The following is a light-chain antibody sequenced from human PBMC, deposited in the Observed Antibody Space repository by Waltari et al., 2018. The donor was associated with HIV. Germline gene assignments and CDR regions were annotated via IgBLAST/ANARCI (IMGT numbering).Light chain of an antibody. CDR1: SSDIGGHDY. J-gene: IGLJ2*01. CDR3: CSYAGSYTEI. Sequence: LTQPASVAGSPGQSITISCTGTSSDIGGHDYFSWYQQHPGKSPKLMIFDVNKRPSGVPARFSCSKSGHTASLTISGLQADDEADYYCCSYAGSYTEIFGGGTKLTVL. V-gene: IGLV2-11*01. CDR2: DVN.